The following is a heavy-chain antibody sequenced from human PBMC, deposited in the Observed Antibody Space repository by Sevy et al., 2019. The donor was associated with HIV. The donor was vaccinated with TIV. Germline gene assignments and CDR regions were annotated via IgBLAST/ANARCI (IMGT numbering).Heavy chain of an antibody. Sequence: ASVKVSCKASGGTFSSYAISWVRQAPGQGLEWMGGIIPIFGTANYAQKFQGRVTITADESTSTAYMELSSLRSEDTAVYYCAREGESYPDSFDYWGQGTLVTVSS. J-gene: IGHJ4*02. CDR2: IIPIFGTA. CDR1: GGTFSSYA. CDR3: AREGESYPDSFDY. D-gene: IGHD1-26*01. V-gene: IGHV1-69*13.